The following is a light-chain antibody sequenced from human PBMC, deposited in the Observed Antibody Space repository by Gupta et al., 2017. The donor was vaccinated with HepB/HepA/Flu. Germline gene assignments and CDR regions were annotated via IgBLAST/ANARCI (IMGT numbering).Light chain of an antibody. Sequence: EIVLTQSPATLSLSPGERATLSCRASRSVSSYLAWYHHKPGQAPRLLIYDASNTATGILPTISGSRSAGALSLTIIRIVPADFAVYYCWQRWNYRRTFGEGTRVEIK. V-gene: IGKV3-11*02. J-gene: IGKJ4*02. CDR1: RSVSSY. CDR3: WQRWNYRRT. CDR2: DAS.